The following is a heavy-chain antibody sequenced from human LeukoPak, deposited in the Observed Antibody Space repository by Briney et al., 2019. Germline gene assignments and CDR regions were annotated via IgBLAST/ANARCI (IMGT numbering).Heavy chain of an antibody. Sequence: GGSLRLSCAASGFTFDDYAMHWVRQAPGKGVEWVSGITWNSDAIAYADSVKGRFTISRDNAKNSLYLQMNSLRAEDTAVYYCARGLAGGGTWFDPWGQGTLVTVSS. CDR1: GFTFDDYA. CDR2: ITWNSDAI. V-gene: IGHV3-9*01. J-gene: IGHJ5*02. CDR3: ARGLAGGGTWFDP. D-gene: IGHD1-1*01.